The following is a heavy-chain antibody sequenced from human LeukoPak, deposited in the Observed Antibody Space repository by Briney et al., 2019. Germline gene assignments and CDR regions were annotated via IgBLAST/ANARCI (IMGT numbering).Heavy chain of an antibody. CDR3: AKRTSGSSWYSSDS. J-gene: IGHJ4*02. D-gene: IGHD6-13*01. Sequence: PGGSLRLSCAASGFTFSSYWMHWVRQAPGKGLVWLSRINSDGSSTSYADSVKGRFTISRDNAKNTLYLQMNSLRADDTAVYYCAKRTSGSSWYSSDSWGQGTLVTVSS. CDR2: INSDGSST. CDR1: GFTFSSYW. V-gene: IGHV3-74*01.